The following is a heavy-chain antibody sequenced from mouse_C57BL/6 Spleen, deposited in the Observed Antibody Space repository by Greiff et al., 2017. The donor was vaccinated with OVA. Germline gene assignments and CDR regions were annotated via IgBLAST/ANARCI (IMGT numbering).Heavy chain of an antibody. CDR2: IDPENGDT. V-gene: IGHV14-4*01. CDR3: TTGKGGYAMDY. J-gene: IGHJ4*01. Sequence: VQLQQSGAELVRPGASVKLSCTASGFNIKDDYMHWVKQRPEQGLEWIGWIDPENGDTEYASKFQGKATITAYTSSNTAYLQLSSLTSEDTAVYYCTTGKGGYAMDYWGQGTSVTVSS. CDR1: GFNIKDDY.